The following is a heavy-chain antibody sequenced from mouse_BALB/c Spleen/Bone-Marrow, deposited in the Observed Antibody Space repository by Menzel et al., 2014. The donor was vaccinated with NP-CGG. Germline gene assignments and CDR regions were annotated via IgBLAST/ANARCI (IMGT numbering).Heavy chain of an antibody. CDR2: ISGGGSYT. V-gene: IGHV5-9-2*01. CDR3: ARQAGGSGYFDY. CDR1: GFTFSSYG. D-gene: IGHD1-1*01. Sequence: EVQLAESGGGLVKPGGSLKLSCAASGFTFSSYGMSWVRQTPEKRLEWVATISGGGSYTYYPDSVKGRFTISRDNAKNNLYLQMSSLRSEDTALYYCARQAGGSGYFDYWGQGTTLTVSS. J-gene: IGHJ2*01.